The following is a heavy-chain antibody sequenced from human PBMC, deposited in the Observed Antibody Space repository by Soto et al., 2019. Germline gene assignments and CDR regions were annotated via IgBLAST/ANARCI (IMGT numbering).Heavy chain of an antibody. CDR2: IYHSGGT. CDR1: GGSISSRDW. V-gene: IGHV4-4*02. D-gene: IGHD3-3*01. Sequence: SETLSLTCAVSGGSISSRDWWTWVRQAPGKGLEWIGKIYHSGGTNYSPSLKSRVTISIDKSKKHFSLKLSSVTAADTAVYFCAAGNVDSMLESWGRGTLVTAPQ. CDR3: AAGNVDSMLES. J-gene: IGHJ4*02.